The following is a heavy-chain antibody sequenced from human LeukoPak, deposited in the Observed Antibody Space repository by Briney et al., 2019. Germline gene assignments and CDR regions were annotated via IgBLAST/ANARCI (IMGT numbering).Heavy chain of an antibody. D-gene: IGHD6-13*01. CDR3: ARIYPRLAAAGN. Sequence: GGSLRLSCAASGFTFSNYWMNWVRQSQSPGKGLEWVGNIKQDASGTSYVDSVKGRFTISRDNAKNSLFLQMNSLRADDTAVYYCARIYPRLAAAGNWGQGTLVTASS. J-gene: IGHJ4*02. CDR2: IKQDASGT. V-gene: IGHV3-7*05. CDR1: GFTFSNYW.